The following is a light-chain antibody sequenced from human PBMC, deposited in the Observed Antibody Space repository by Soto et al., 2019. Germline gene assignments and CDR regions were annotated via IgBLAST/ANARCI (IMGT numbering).Light chain of an antibody. J-gene: IGLJ2*01. Sequence: QSVLTQPPSVSGAPGQRVTISCTGSSSNIGAGYNVHWYQQLPGTAPKLLIHANNNRPSGVPDRFSGSKSGTSASLAITGLQAEDEADYYCQSYDSSLSGSVVFGGGTKVTVL. CDR3: QSYDSSLSGSVV. CDR2: ANN. CDR1: SSNIGAGYN. V-gene: IGLV1-40*01.